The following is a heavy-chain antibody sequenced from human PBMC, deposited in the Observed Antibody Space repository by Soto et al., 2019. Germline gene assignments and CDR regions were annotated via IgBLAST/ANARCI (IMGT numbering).Heavy chain of an antibody. CDR3: AKVPFGGATYYFDY. CDR2: ISYDGSNK. V-gene: IGHV3-30*18. J-gene: IGHJ4*02. D-gene: IGHD3-16*01. Sequence: PGGSLRLSCAASGFTFSSYGMHWVRQAPGKGLEWVAVISYDGSNKYYADSVKGRFTISRDNSKNTLYLQMNSLRAEDTAVYYCAKVPFGGATYYFDYWGQGTLVTVSS. CDR1: GFTFSSYG.